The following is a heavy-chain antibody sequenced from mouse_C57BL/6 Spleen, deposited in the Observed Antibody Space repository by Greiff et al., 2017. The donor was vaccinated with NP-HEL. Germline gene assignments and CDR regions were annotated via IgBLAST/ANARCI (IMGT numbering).Heavy chain of an antibody. D-gene: IGHD2-4*01. CDR2: INPNNGGT. Sequence: VQLQQSGPELVKPGASVKMSCKASGYTFTDYNMHWVKQSHGKSLEWIGYINPNNGGTSYNQKFKGKATLTVNKSSSTAYMGLRSLTSEDSAVYYCAREIYYDYPWFAYWGQGTLVTVSA. J-gene: IGHJ3*01. CDR1: GYTFTDYN. V-gene: IGHV1-22*01. CDR3: AREIYYDYPWFAY.